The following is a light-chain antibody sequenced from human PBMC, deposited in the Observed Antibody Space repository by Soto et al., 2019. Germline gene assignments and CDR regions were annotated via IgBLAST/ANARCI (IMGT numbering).Light chain of an antibody. CDR2: EVS. CDR1: SSDVGTYNY. CDR3: SSYSTSSTLVI. Sequence: QSVLTQPASVSGSPGQSITISCTGTSSDVGTYNYVSWYQQHPGKAPKLIIYEVSNRPSGVSNRFSGSKSGNTASLTISGLHAEDEADYYCSSYSTSSTLVIFGGGTQLTVL. V-gene: IGLV2-14*01. J-gene: IGLJ2*01.